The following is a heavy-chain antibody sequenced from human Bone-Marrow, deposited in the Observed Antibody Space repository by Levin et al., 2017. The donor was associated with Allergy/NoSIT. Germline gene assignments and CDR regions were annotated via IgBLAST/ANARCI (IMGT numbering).Heavy chain of an antibody. CDR3: ARDKGYYYDSSDYYAHY. V-gene: IGHV1-18*04. D-gene: IGHD3-22*01. Sequence: RASVKVSCKASGYTFTTYGISWMRQAPGQGLEWMGWISGHNGVTNYAQKFQARVTMTIDTSTSTAYMELRSLRSDDTAVYYCARDKGYYYDSSDYYAHYWGQGTLVTVSS. J-gene: IGHJ4*02. CDR1: GYTFTTYG. CDR2: ISGHNGVT.